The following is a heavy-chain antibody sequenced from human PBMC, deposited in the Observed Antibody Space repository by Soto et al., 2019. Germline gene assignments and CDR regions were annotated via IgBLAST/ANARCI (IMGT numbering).Heavy chain of an antibody. V-gene: IGHV4-31*03. Sequence: PSETLSLTCTVSGGSISSGGHYWSWIRQHPGKGLEWIGYIYYSGSTYYNPSLKSRVTISVDTSKNQFPLKLSSVTAADTAVYYCARDHSGWFDYWGQGTLVTVSS. CDR2: IYYSGST. J-gene: IGHJ4*02. D-gene: IGHD5-12*01. CDR3: ARDHSGWFDY. CDR1: GGSISSGGHY.